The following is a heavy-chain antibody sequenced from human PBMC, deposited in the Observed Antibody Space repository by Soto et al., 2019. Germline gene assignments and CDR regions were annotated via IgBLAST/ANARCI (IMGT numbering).Heavy chain of an antibody. V-gene: IGHV3-74*01. J-gene: IGHJ6*02. CDR3: AREDRVYYYYGMDV. CDR2: INSDGSST. CDR1: GFTFSSYW. Sequence: RVSCKASGFTFSSYWMNWVRQAPGKGLVWVSRINSDGSSTSYADSVKGRFTISRDNAKNTLYLQMNSLRAEDTAVYYCAREDRVYYYYGMDVWGQGTTVTVSS.